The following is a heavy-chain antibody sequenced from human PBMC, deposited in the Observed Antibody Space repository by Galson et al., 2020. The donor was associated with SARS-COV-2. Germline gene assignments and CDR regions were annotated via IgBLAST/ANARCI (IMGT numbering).Heavy chain of an antibody. Sequence: TCTVSGGSVSSYYWSWIRQPPGKGLEWIGYIYYSGSTNYNPSLKSRVTISVDTSKNQFSLRLTSVTAADTAFYYCARQGTVSSGISHDAFDIWGQGTMVTVSS. CDR1: GGSVSSYY. V-gene: IGHV4-59*08. CDR3: ARQGTVSSGISHDAFDI. CDR2: IYYSGST. D-gene: IGHD6-19*01. J-gene: IGHJ3*02.